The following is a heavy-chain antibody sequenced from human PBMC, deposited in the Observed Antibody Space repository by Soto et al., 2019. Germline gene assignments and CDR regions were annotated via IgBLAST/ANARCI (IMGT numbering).Heavy chain of an antibody. V-gene: IGHV3-53*02. CDR2: IYSGGST. CDR1: GFTVSSNY. CDR3: ARVSLTSYYYYGMDV. J-gene: IGHJ6*02. D-gene: IGHD2-21*02. Sequence: EVQLVETGGGLIQPGGSLRLSCAASGFTVSSNYMSWVRQAPGKGLEWVSVIYSGGSTYYADSVKGRFTISRDNSKNTLYLQMNSLSAEDTAVYYCARVSLTSYYYYGMDVWGQGTTVTVSS.